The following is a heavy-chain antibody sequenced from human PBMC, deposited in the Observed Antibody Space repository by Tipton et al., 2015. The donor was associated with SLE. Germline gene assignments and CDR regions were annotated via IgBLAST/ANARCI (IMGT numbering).Heavy chain of an antibody. D-gene: IGHD4-11*01. V-gene: IGHV4-59*01. CDR3: ARDSKDYDALDI. CDR2: SSYSGKS. CDR1: GGSLSGFY. J-gene: IGHJ3*02. Sequence: TLSLTCALSGGSLSGFYWSWIRQAPGKGLEWIGYSSYSGKSNYNPSLKSRVTMSLDASKNQFSLRVISVTAADTAVYYCARDSKDYDALDIWGQGTMVTVSS.